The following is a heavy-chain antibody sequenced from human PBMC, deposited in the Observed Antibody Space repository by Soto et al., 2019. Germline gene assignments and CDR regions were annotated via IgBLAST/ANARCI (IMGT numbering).Heavy chain of an antibody. Sequence: QVQLVQSGAEVKKPGASVKISCKASGYTFSTFAIHWVRQAPGQRPEWMGWVNGGDGNTRFSQNFQGRVTLTRDASATPGYTQLSSLRSEDTAVHYCARSSGRYALDIWGQGTMVSVSS. CDR1: GYTFSTFA. D-gene: IGHD6-19*01. CDR3: ARSSGRYALDI. V-gene: IGHV1-3*01. CDR2: VNGGDGNT. J-gene: IGHJ3*02.